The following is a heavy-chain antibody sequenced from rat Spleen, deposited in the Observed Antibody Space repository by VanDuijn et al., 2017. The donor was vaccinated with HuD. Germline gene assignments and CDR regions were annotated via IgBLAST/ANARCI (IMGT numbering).Heavy chain of an antibody. Sequence: VQLQESGPGLVQPSQTLSLTCTVSGFSLTSYHVSWVRQPPGKGLEWMGVIWTGGITAYNSLLKSRLSISRDTSKSQVFLKVNSLQTEDTATYYCARMGGLLSPPFDYWGQGVMVTVSS. CDR2: IWTGGIT. J-gene: IGHJ2*01. CDR3: ARMGGLLSPPFDY. CDR1: GFSLTSYH. V-gene: IGHV2-43*01. D-gene: IGHD1-12*03.